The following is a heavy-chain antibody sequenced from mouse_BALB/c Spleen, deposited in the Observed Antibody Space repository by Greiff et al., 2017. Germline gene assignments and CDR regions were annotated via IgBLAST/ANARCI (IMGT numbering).Heavy chain of an antibody. J-gene: IGHJ4*01. CDR3: AKNGLGGMDY. CDR1: GFSLTSYC. CDR2: IWRGGST. V-gene: IGHV2-5-1*01. Sequence: QVQLQQSGPSLVQPSQSLSISCTASGFSLTSYCVHWVRQSPGKGLEWLGVIWRGGSTDYNAAFMSRLSITNDNSKSQVFFKMNSLQADDTAIYYCAKNGLGGMDYWGQGTSVTVSS. D-gene: IGHD2-4*01.